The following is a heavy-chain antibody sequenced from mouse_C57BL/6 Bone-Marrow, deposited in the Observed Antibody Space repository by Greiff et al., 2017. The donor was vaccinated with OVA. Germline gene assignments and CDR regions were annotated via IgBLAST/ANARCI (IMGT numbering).Heavy chain of an antibody. Sequence: VQLQQPGAELVMPGASVKLSCKASGYTFTSYWMHWVQQRPGQGLEWIGEIDPSDSYTNYNQKFKGKSTLTVDKSSSTAFMQLSSLTSEDSAVYYCAREGYFDVWGTGTTVTVSS. CDR3: AREGYFDV. J-gene: IGHJ1*03. CDR1: GYTFTSYW. CDR2: IDPSDSYT. V-gene: IGHV1-69*01.